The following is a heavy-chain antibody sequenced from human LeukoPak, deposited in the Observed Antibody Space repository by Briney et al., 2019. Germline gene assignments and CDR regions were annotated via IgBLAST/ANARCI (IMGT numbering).Heavy chain of an antibody. Sequence: SVKVSCKASGGTFSNYAISWVRQAPGQGLEWMGGIIPIFGTAIYARNFQDRVTITADESPSTAYMELSGLRSEDTAVYYCARENCNSTSCYTRYYYGIDVWGQGTTVTVSS. V-gene: IGHV1-69*13. CDR1: GGTFSNYA. J-gene: IGHJ6*02. CDR2: IIPIFGTA. D-gene: IGHD2-2*02. CDR3: ARENCNSTSCYTRYYYGIDV.